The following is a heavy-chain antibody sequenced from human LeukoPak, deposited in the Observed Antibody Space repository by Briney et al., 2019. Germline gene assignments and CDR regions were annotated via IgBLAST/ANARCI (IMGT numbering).Heavy chain of an antibody. D-gene: IGHD6-13*01. J-gene: IGHJ6*02. CDR1: GGSFSGYY. CDR3: ARVSGYSSSWGTYYYYGMDV. V-gene: IGHV4-34*01. Sequence: SETLSLTCAVYGGSFSGYYWSWIRQPPGKGLEWIGEINHSGSTNYNPSLKSRVTISVGTSKNQFSLKLSSVTAADTAVYYCARVSGYSSSWGTYYYYGMDVWGQGTTVTVSS. CDR2: INHSGST.